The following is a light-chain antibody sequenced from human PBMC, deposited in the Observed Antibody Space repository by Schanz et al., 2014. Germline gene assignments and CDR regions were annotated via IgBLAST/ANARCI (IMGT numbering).Light chain of an antibody. V-gene: IGLV2-8*01. CDR3: QSYDSSLSGVV. J-gene: IGLJ2*01. CDR1: SSDVGGYNY. CDR2: DVS. Sequence: QSVLTQPPSASGSPGQSVTISCTGTSSDVGGYNYVSWYQQHPGKAPKLMIYDVSSRPSGVPDRFSGSKSGNTASLTISGLQAEDEADYYCQSYDSSLSGVVFGGGTKLTVL.